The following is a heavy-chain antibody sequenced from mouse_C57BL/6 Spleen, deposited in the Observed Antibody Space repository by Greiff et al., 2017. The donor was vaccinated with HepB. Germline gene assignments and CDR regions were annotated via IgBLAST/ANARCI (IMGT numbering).Heavy chain of an antibody. J-gene: IGHJ2*01. CDR3: TTGTTVVEGYFDY. D-gene: IGHD1-1*01. V-gene: IGHV14-1*01. CDR1: GFNIKDYY. Sequence: VQLQQSGAELVRPGASVKLSCTASGFNIKDYYMHWVKQRPEQGLEWIGRIDPEDGDTEYAPKFQGKATMTADTSSNTAYLQLSSLTSEDTAVYYCTTGTTVVEGYFDYWGQGTTLTVSS. CDR2: IDPEDGDT.